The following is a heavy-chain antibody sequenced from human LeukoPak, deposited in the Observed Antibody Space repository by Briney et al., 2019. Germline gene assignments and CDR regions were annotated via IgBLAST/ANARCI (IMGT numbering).Heavy chain of an antibody. V-gene: IGHV4-59*08. CDR2: IYYSGST. D-gene: IGHD5-18*01. Sequence: SETLSLTCTVSGGSISSYYWSWIRQPPGKGLEWIGYIYYSGSTNYSPSLKSRVTISVDTSKNQFSLKLSSVTAADTAVYYCARGGHTAVDYWGQGTLVTVSS. J-gene: IGHJ4*02. CDR1: GGSISSYY. CDR3: ARGGHTAVDY.